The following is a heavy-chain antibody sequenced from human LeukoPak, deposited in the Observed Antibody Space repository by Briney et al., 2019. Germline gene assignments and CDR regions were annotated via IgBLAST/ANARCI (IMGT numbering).Heavy chain of an antibody. D-gene: IGHD2-21*01. Sequence: PSETLSLTCTVSGGSIRNYYRNWIRQPPGKGLEWIGYTSDSGNTDYKPSLKSRVTISVDTSKNQFSLKLTSATAADTAVYYCARWHSHGRYFDYWGQGALVTVSS. CDR2: TSDSGNT. J-gene: IGHJ4*02. V-gene: IGHV4-59*01. CDR1: GGSIRNYY. CDR3: ARWHSHGRYFDY.